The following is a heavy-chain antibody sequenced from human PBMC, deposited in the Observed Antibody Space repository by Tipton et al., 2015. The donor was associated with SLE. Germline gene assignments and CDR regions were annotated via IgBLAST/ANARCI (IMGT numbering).Heavy chain of an antibody. CDR1: GGSVSSRY. CDR2: IYASGST. D-gene: IGHD3-10*01. CDR3: ANVNPRGNWFDP. V-gene: IGHV4-4*07. J-gene: IGHJ5*02. Sequence: PGLVKPSETLSVSCTVSGGSVSSRYWTWVRQPPGRGLEWIGRIYASGSTDYNPSLKSRVTMSLDTSKNQVSLNLTSVTAADTAIYFCANVNPRGNWFDPWGQGTLVTVSS.